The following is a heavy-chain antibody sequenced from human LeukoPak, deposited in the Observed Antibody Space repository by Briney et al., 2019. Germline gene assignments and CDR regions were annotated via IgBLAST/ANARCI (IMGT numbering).Heavy chain of an antibody. Sequence: GRSLRLSCAASGFTFSSYAMHWVRQAPGTGLEWVAVISYDGSNKYYADSVKGRFTISRDNSKNTLYLQMNSLRDEDTAVYYCARRHDYGDFWGQGTLVTVSS. CDR3: ARRHDYGDF. J-gene: IGHJ4*02. CDR2: ISYDGSNK. V-gene: IGHV3-30-3*01. CDR1: GFTFSSYA.